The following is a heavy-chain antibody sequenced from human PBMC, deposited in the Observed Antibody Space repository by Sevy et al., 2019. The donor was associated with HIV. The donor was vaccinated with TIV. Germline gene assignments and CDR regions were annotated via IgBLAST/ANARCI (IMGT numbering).Heavy chain of an antibody. CDR2: IHYSGRT. D-gene: IGHD3-16*01. CDR3: ARGVGGPGVMITFGGVKYAFDF. V-gene: IGHV4-30-4*01. Sequence: SETLSLTCTVSGGSITTTDYYWSWIRQSPRKGLEWIWYIHYSGRTYYNPSLKSRVTMSVDTSRNQFSLRLNSVTATDTAVYYCARGVGGPGVMITFGGVKYAFDFWGQGRTVTVSS. J-gene: IGHJ3*01. CDR1: GGSITTTDYY.